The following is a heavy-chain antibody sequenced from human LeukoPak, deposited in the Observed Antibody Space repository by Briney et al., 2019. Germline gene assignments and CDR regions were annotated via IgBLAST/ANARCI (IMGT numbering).Heavy chain of an antibody. J-gene: IGHJ4*02. CDR3: ARDPGGHDYGDYSFDY. V-gene: IGHV3-48*01. Sequence: GGSLRLSCAASGFTFSSYSMNWVRQAPGKGLEWVSYISSSSSTIYYADSVKGRFTISRDSAKNSLYLQMNSLRAEDTAVYYCARDPGGHDYGDYSFDYWGQGTLVTVSS. CDR1: GFTFSSYS. D-gene: IGHD4-17*01. CDR2: ISSSSSTI.